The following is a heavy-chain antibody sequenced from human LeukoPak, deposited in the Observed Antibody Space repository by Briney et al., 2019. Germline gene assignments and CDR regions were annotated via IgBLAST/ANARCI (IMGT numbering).Heavy chain of an antibody. Sequence: SVKVSCKASGYTFTSYDINWVRQAPGQGLEWMGGIIPIFGTANYAQKFQGGVTITADESTSRAYMELSSLRSEDTAVYYCARSRSSCELYGNAFDIWGQGTMVTVSS. V-gene: IGHV1-69*13. D-gene: IGHD2-15*01. CDR2: IIPIFGTA. CDR1: GYTFTSYD. J-gene: IGHJ3*02. CDR3: ARSRSSCELYGNAFDI.